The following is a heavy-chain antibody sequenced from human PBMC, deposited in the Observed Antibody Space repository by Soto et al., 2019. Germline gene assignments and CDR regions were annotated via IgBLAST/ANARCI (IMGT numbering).Heavy chain of an antibody. Sequence: ASVEVSCKSSGNTFTGYHMHWVRQAPGQVPEWMGWINPNSGGTNYAQKFRGRVTMTRDTSISTAYMELSRLTSDDTAIYFCARLRLRLDAFDIWGQGTVVTVSS. CDR1: GNTFTGYH. CDR3: ARLRLRLDAFDI. V-gene: IGHV1-2*02. J-gene: IGHJ3*02. CDR2: INPNSGGT. D-gene: IGHD2-21*02.